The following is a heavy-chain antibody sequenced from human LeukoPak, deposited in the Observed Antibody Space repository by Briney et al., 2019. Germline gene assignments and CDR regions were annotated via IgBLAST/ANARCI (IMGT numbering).Heavy chain of an antibody. CDR1: GYTFTSYY. Sequence: ASVKVSCKASGYTFTSYYMHWVRQAPGQGLEWMGWINPNSGGTNYAQKFQGRVTMTRDTSISTAYMELSRLRSDDTAVYYCAREGVLLWFGESDNWFDPWGQGTLVTVSS. V-gene: IGHV1-2*02. D-gene: IGHD3-10*01. CDR2: INPNSGGT. J-gene: IGHJ5*02. CDR3: AREGVLLWFGESDNWFDP.